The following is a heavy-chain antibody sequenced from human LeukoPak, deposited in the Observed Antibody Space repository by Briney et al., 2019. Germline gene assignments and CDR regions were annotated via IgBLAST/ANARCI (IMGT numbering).Heavy chain of an antibody. V-gene: IGHV1-24*01. J-gene: IGHJ4*02. CDR3: ARGSSSYSDYNTFDY. CDR2: FDPEDGET. CDR1: GYTLTELS. D-gene: IGHD4-11*01. Sequence: ASVKVSCKVSGYTLTELSMHWVRQAPGKGLEWMGGFDPEDGETIYAQKFQGRVTMTTDTSTTTAYMELRSLRSDDTAVYYCARGSSSYSDYNTFDYWGQGTLVSVSS.